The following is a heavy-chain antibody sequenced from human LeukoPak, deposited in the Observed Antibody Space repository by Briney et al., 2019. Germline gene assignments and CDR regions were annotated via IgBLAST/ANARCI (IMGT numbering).Heavy chain of an antibody. CDR2: IIPIFGTA. D-gene: IGHD6-19*01. CDR1: GGTFSSYA. J-gene: IGHJ6*03. V-gene: IGHV1-69*13. Sequence: GASVKVSCKASGGTFSSYAISWVRQAPGQGLEWMGGIIPIFGTANYAQKFQGRVTITADESTSTAYMELSSLRSEDTAVYYCARESQWLVDHYYMDVWGKGTTVTISS. CDR3: ARESQWLVDHYYMDV.